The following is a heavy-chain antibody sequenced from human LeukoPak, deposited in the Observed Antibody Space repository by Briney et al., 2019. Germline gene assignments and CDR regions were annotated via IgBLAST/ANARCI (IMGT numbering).Heavy chain of an antibody. CDR2: MNPNSGNT. CDR1: GYTFTSYD. D-gene: IGHD3-22*01. CDR3: ARGDGLKYYYDSSGYYFEYYFDY. V-gene: IGHV1-8*01. Sequence: GASVKVSCKASGYTFTSYDINWVRQATGQGLEWMGWMNPNSGNTGYAQKFQGRVTMTRNTSISTAYMELSSLRSEDTAVHYCARGDGLKYYYDSSGYYFEYYFDYWGQGTLVTVSS. J-gene: IGHJ4*02.